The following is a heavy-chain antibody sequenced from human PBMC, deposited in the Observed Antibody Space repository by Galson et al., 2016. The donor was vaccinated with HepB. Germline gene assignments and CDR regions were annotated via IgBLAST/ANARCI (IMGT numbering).Heavy chain of an antibody. CDR2: INSDGSST. Sequence: SLRLSCAASGFTFSSYWMHWVRQVPGKGLVWVSRINSDGSSTTYADSVKGRFTISRDNAKNTVYLQMNSLTGEDTAVYYWARVDSSGYYIHWYFDLWGRGTLVTVSS. V-gene: IGHV3-74*01. CDR3: ARVDSSGYYIHWYFDL. D-gene: IGHD3-22*01. CDR1: GFTFSSYW. J-gene: IGHJ2*01.